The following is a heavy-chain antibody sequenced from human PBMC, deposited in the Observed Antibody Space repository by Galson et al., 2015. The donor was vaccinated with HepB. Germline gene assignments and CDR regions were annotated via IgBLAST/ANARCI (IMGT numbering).Heavy chain of an antibody. CDR2: IYHSGST. J-gene: IGHJ6*02. Sequence: SETLSLTCAGSGGSISSSNWWSWVRQPPGKGLEWIGEIYHSGSTNYNPSLKSRFTISVDKSKNQCSLKLSSVTAADTAVYYCARQDRVFGGGGYYYYGMDVWGQGTTVTVSS. V-gene: IGHV4-4*02. CDR1: GGSISSSNW. D-gene: IGHD3-16*01. CDR3: ARQDRVFGGGGYYYYGMDV.